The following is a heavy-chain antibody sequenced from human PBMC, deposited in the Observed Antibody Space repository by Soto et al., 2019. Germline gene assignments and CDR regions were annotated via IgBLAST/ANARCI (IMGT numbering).Heavy chain of an antibody. CDR3: AHTLSEGAVAEDFDY. Sequence: QVQLQESGPGLLKPSQTLSLTCTVSGGSITSGGYYWSWIRQHPSQGLEWIGYIYNSGSTYYNPSLKRRVTISVDTSKNQFSLKLSSVTAADTAVYYCAHTLSEGAVAEDFDYWGQGTLVTVSS. CDR2: IYNSGST. J-gene: IGHJ4*02. CDR1: GGSITSGGYY. V-gene: IGHV4-31*03. D-gene: IGHD6-19*01.